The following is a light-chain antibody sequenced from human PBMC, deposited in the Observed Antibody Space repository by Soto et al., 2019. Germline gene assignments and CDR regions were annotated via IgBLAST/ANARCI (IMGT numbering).Light chain of an antibody. CDR1: SSNIGAGYD. CDR3: QSYHSSLSGFV. J-gene: IGLJ1*01. V-gene: IGLV1-40*01. Sequence: QSVLTQPPSVSGAPGQRVTISCTGSSSNIGAGYDVHWYQQLPGTAPKLLIYGNYNRPSGVPVRFSGSKSGTSISLAITGLQAEDEADYYCQSYHSSLSGFVFGTGTKVTVL. CDR2: GNY.